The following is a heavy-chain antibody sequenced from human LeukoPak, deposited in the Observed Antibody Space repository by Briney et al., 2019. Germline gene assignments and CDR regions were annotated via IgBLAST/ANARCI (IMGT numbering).Heavy chain of an antibody. J-gene: IGHJ6*03. V-gene: IGHV4-4*09. Sequence: SETLSFTCTVSGDSVSGYYGSWIRQPPGKGLEWIGYFYTSANTNYNPSLKSRVTMPVDTSKNQFSLKLSAVTAADTAVYYCARGLRDEERHYGYYYMDVWGKGTTVTVSS. CDR1: GDSVSGYY. CDR2: FYTSANT. D-gene: IGHD3-16*01. CDR3: ARGLRDEERHYGYYYMDV.